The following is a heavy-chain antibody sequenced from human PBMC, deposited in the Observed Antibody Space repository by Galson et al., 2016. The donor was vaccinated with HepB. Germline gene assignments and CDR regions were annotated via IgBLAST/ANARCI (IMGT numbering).Heavy chain of an antibody. CDR2: IQSDGSST. CDR3: ARDYYARNWFDP. D-gene: IGHD3-10*02. Sequence: SLRLSCAASGFTFSNAWMHWVRQAPGRGLVWVSRIQSDGSSTTYADSVKGRFTISRDNAQNTLYLQMNSLRAEDTAVYFCARDYYARNWFDPWGQGTLITVSS. CDR1: GFTFSNAW. J-gene: IGHJ5*02. V-gene: IGHV3-74*01.